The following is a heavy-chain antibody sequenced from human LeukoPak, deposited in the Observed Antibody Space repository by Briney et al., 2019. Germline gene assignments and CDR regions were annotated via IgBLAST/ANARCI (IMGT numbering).Heavy chain of an antibody. CDR2: ISYDGSNK. Sequence: GRSLRLSCAASGFTFSSYAMHWVRQAPGKGLEWVAVISYDGSNKYYADSVKGRFTISRDNSKNTLYLQMNSLRAEDTAVYYCARDLPSVGYFDYWGQGTLVTVSS. CDR3: ARDLPSVGYFDY. J-gene: IGHJ4*02. CDR1: GFTFSSYA. V-gene: IGHV3-30-3*01. D-gene: IGHD3-10*01.